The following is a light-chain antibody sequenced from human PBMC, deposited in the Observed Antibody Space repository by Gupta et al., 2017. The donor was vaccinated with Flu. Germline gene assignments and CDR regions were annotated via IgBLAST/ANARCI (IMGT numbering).Light chain of an antibody. CDR1: QSLVHRNGNTY. J-gene: IGKJ1*01. CDR2: RVS. CDR3: MQGTHWPT. V-gene: IGKV2-30*02. Sequence: DVVMTQSPLSLPVTLGQPASISCRSSQSLVHRNGNTYLTWFQQRPGQSPRRLNYRVSRRDSGVPDRFSGSGSGTDFTLTISRVEAEDVGVYYCMQGTHWPTFGQGTKLEVK.